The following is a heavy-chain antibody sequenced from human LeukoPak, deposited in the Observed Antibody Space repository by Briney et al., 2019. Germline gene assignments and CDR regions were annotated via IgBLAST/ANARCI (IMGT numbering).Heavy chain of an antibody. CDR2: INWNGGST. V-gene: IGHV3-20*04. J-gene: IGHJ3*02. CDR3: AREGVGYYYDSSGYHRGDAFDI. Sequence: PGGSLRLSCAASGFTFDDYGMSWVRQAPGKGLEWVSGINWNGGSTSYADSVKGRFTISRDTAKNSLYLQMNSLRAEDTAVYYCAREGVGYYYDSSGYHRGDAFDIWGQGTMVTVSS. CDR1: GFTFDDYG. D-gene: IGHD3-22*01.